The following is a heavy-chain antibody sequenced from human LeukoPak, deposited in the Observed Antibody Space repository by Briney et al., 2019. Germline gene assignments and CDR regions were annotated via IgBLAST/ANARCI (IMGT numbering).Heavy chain of an antibody. J-gene: IGHJ4*02. D-gene: IGHD6-19*01. CDR1: GYSFSGYW. CDR2: IYPGDSDT. V-gene: IGHV5-51*01. Sequence: GESLKISCKGSGYSFSGYWIGWVRQMPGKGLEWMGIIYPGDSDTRYNPSFQGQVTISADKSIGTAYLQWNSLKASDTAMYYCARPEGIGMAGRVDYWGQGTLVTVSS. CDR3: ARPEGIGMAGRVDY.